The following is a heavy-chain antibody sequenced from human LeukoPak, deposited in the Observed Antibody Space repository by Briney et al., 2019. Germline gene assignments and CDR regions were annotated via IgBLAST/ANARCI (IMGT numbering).Heavy chain of an antibody. CDR2: TTSSGST. D-gene: IGHD6-13*01. CDR3: ARVRSHPRSEGWYSSSRTFDY. CDR1: GGSITSCNYF. Sequence: SETLSLTCTVSGGSITSCNYFWSWIRQPAGKGLEWIWRTTSSGSTNHHPALKSRVTISVDTSKIQFSLKLSSVTAADTAVYYCARVRSHPRSEGWYSSSRTFDYWGQGTLVTVSS. V-gene: IGHV4-61*10. J-gene: IGHJ4*02.